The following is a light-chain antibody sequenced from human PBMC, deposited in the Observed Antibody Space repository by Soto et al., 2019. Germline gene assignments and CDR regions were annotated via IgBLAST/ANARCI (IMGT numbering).Light chain of an antibody. Sequence: VLTQSAATLSLSPGERATLSCRASQSVSSNYLDWYQQKPGQAPRLLIYAVSSRATGIPDRFSGSGSGTDFTLTISRLEPEDSAVYYCQRYGPSPAISFGQRRLLEIK. CDR3: QRYGPSPAIS. CDR2: AVS. V-gene: IGKV3-20*01. J-gene: IGKJ5*01. CDR1: QSVSSNY.